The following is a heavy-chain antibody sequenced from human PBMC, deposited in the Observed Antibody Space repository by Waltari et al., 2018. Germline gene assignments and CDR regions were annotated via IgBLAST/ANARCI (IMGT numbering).Heavy chain of an antibody. V-gene: IGHV1-69-2*01. CDR1: GHSCTAYY. CDR3: ATLYCGGDCYHSRY. CDR2: VCPEEGET. Sequence: EVQPIQSGTEAKRHRATAKICAKTSGHSCTAYYMPWVHQVLGKGLAWLDLVCPEEGETIFAEKFHGKVTITAETSTDTAYRERSSLRSEDTAVYYCATLYCGGDCYHSRYCGQGTLVTVSS. J-gene: IGHJ4*02. D-gene: IGHD2-21*02.